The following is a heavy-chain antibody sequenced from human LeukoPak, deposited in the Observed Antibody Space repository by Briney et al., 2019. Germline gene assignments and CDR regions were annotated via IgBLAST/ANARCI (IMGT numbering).Heavy chain of an antibody. CDR2: ISSSSSTI. J-gene: IGHJ4*02. Sequence: SGGSLRLSCAASGFSFSSYSMNWARQSLGKGLEWDSYISSSSSTISYADSVKGRFTISRDNAKNSLYLQMNSLRAEDTAVYYCARDPVTMIVGGGFDYWGQGTLVTVSS. CDR3: ARDPVTMIVGGGFDY. D-gene: IGHD3-22*01. CDR1: GFSFSSYS. V-gene: IGHV3-48*04.